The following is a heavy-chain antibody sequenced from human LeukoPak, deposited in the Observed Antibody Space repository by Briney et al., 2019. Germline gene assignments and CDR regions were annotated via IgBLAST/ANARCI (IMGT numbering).Heavy chain of an antibody. J-gene: IGHJ6*02. CDR3: ARDRVVVVVAATYYYYGMDV. CDR1: GGTFSSYA. V-gene: IGHV1-69*13. CDR2: IIPIFGTT. D-gene: IGHD2-15*01. Sequence: SVKVSCKASGGTFSSYAISWVRQAPGQGLEWMGGIIPIFGTTNYAQKFQGRVTITADESTSTAYMELSSLRSEDTAVYYCARDRVVVVVAATYYYYGMDVWGQGTTVTVSS.